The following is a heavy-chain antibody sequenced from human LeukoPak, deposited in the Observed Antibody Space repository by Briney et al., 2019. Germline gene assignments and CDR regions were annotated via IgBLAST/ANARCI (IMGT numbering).Heavy chain of an antibody. Sequence: ASVKVSCKASGGTFSSYAISWVRQAPGQGLEWMGGIIPTFGTANYAQKFQGRVTITADESTSTAYMELSSLRSEDTAVYYCARDGRGYCSGGSCYTPYYWGQGTLVTVSS. CDR1: GGTFSSYA. V-gene: IGHV1-69*01. CDR2: IIPTFGTA. D-gene: IGHD2-15*01. J-gene: IGHJ4*02. CDR3: ARDGRGYCSGGSCYTPYY.